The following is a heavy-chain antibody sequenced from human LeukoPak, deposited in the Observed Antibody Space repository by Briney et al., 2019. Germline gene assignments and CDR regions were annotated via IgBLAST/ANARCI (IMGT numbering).Heavy chain of an antibody. J-gene: IGHJ4*02. CDR1: GFTVSTNY. CDR2: IHRDGST. D-gene: IGHD3-10*01. Sequence: GGSLRLSCAVSGFTVSTNYMSWVRQAPGKGLEWVSIIHRDGSTYYADSVKGRFTVSRDNSKNTLYIQMNSLRAEDTGVYYCARDGEHVLAHDYWGQGTLVTVSS. CDR3: ARDGEHVLAHDY. V-gene: IGHV3-66*01.